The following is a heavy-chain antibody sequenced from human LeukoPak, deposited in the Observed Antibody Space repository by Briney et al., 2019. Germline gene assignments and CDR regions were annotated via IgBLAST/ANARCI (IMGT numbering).Heavy chain of an antibody. CDR3: ARDREEYYYDSSGYYPTHDY. Sequence: PGGSLRLSCAASGFTSSSYWMSWVRQAPGKGLEWVANIKQDGSEKYYVDSVKGRFTISRDNAKNSLYLQMDSLRAEDTAVYYCARDREEYYYDSSGYYPTHDYWGQGTLVTVSS. CDR2: IKQDGSEK. V-gene: IGHV3-7*01. D-gene: IGHD3-22*01. J-gene: IGHJ4*02. CDR1: GFTSSSYW.